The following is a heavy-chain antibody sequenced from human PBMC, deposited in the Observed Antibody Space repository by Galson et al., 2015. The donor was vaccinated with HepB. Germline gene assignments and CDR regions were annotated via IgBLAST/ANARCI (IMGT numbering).Heavy chain of an antibody. CDR2: IKQDGSEK. CDR3: ARSVVYSSGWSYYYYYGMDV. J-gene: IGHJ6*02. Sequence: SLRLSCAASGFTFSSYWMSWVRQAPGKGLEWVANIKQDGSEKYYVDSVKGRFTISRDNAKNSLYLQMNSLRAEDTAVYYCARSVVYSSGWSYYYYYGMDVWGQGTTVTVSS. V-gene: IGHV3-7*01. CDR1: GFTFSSYW. D-gene: IGHD6-19*01.